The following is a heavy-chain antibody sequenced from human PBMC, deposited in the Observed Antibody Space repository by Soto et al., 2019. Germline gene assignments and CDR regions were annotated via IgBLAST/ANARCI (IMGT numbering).Heavy chain of an antibody. D-gene: IGHD1-26*01. V-gene: IGHV4-61*08. CDR2: VYYSGTT. CDR1: GGSINSGDYY. CDR3: ARGVSARPSYYEP. Sequence: SETLSLPGTASGGSINSGDYYWSWIRQPPGKGLEWIGYVYYSGTTNYNPFLKSRVTLSLDKSKNQFSLRMNSVTAADTAVYYGARGVSARPSYYEPWGRGTMVTASS. J-gene: IGHJ5*02.